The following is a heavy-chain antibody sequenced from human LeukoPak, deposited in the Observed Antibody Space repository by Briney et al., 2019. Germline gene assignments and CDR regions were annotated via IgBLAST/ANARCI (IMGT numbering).Heavy chain of an antibody. J-gene: IGHJ4*02. CDR2: INPSGGST. CDR1: GYTFTSYY. V-gene: IGHV1-46*01. Sequence: ASVKVSCKASGYTFTSYYMHWVRQAPGQGLEWMGIINPSGGSTSYAQKFQGRVTMTRDMSTSTVYMELSSLRSEDTAVYYCARDMRSYYDFWSGYYIRGGYFDYWGQGTLVTVSS. D-gene: IGHD3-3*01. CDR3: ARDMRSYYDFWSGYYIRGGYFDY.